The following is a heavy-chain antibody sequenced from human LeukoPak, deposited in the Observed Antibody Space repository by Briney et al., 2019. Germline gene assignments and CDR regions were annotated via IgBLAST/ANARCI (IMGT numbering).Heavy chain of an antibody. CDR2: IIPIFGTA. Sequence: GASVKVSCKASGYTFTGYYMHWVRQAPGQGLEWMGGIIPIFGTANYAQKFQGRVTITADESTSTAYMELSSLRSEDTAVYYCARGAVVVPAAIWFDPWGQGTLVTVSS. CDR3: ARGAVVVPAAIWFDP. J-gene: IGHJ5*02. V-gene: IGHV1-69*13. D-gene: IGHD2-2*01. CDR1: GYTFTGYY.